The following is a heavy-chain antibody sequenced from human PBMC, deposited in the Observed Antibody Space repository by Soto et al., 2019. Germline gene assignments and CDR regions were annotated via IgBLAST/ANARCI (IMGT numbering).Heavy chain of an antibody. J-gene: IGHJ5*02. D-gene: IGHD3-10*01. V-gene: IGHV4-4*07. CDR2: IHTTGIT. CDR3: ARQNFGEGWFDP. Sequence: SETLSLTCNVSVDSISSYFCNCIRQPAGKAPEWIGRIHTTGITNNNPSLKSRVTMSVDTSKSQFSLKLRSVTAADTAVYYCARQNFGEGWFDPWGQGTLVTVSS. CDR1: VDSISSYF.